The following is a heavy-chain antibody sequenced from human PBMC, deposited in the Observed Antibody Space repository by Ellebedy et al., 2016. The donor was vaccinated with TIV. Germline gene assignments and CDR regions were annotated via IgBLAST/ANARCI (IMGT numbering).Heavy chain of an antibody. Sequence: AASVKVSCKASGYTFTSNGISWVRQAPGQGLEWMGWISTHSGNTNYAQKVQGRVTMTTDTSTSTAYMELRSLRSEDTAVYYCATDPGSFRGTYFIGGMDVWGQGTTVTVSS. CDR3: ATDPGSFRGTYFIGGMDV. D-gene: IGHD1-26*01. V-gene: IGHV1-18*01. CDR1: GYTFTSNG. J-gene: IGHJ6*02. CDR2: ISTHSGNT.